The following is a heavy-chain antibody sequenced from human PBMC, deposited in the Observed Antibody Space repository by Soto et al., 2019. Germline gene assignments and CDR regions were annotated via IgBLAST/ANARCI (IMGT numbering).Heavy chain of an antibody. J-gene: IGHJ4*02. V-gene: IGHV3-30*03. CDR2: ISRDGGTK. Sequence: QVQLVESGGGVVQPGRSLRLSCAVSGFTVSTYGMHWVRQAPGKGRGGGAVISRDGGTKFYADSVKGRFTISRDNSRNTLFLEMNSLRGDDMAVYYCTGEVASGYWGQGTLVTVSS. D-gene: IGHD2-8*02. CDR1: GFTVSTYG. CDR3: TGEVASGY.